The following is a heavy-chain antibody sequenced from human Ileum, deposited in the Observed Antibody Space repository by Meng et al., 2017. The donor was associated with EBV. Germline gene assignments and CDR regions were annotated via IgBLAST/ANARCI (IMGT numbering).Heavy chain of an antibody. CDR1: GGSISSGNHY. Sequence: QVPLQESGPGLVKPSQXLSPTCTXSGGSISSGNHYWSWIRQHPGKGLEYIGYIYYSGSTYYNPSLKSRVIISVDTSKNQFSLRLNSVTAADTAVYYCASLYGDSSVWSLDLWGSGTLVTVSS. V-gene: IGHV4-31*03. J-gene: IGHJ2*01. D-gene: IGHD4-17*01. CDR2: IYYSGST. CDR3: ASLYGDSSVWSLDL.